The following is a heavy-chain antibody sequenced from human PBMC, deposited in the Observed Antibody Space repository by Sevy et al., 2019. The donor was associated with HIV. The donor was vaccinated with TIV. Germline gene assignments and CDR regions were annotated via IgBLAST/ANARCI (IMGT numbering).Heavy chain of an antibody. CDR1: GFTFSSFV. D-gene: IGHD2-21*02. J-gene: IGHJ4*02. V-gene: IGHV3-30*04. CDR3: ARLFSCGGDCYYLDY. Sequence: GGSLRLSCAGSGFTFSSFVMHWVRKAPGKGLEWGAVTSHDGKNNNYADSVKVRFTISRDNFKNTLYLQMNSLRVEDTAVYFCARLFSCGGDCYYLDYWGQGALVTVSS. CDR2: TSHDGKNN.